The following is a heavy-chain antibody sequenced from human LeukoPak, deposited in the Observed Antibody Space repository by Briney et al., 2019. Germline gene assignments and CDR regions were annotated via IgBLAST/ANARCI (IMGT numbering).Heavy chain of an antibody. J-gene: IGHJ4*02. D-gene: IGHD5-12*01. CDR1: GYSISSGYY. CDR2: IYHSGST. CDR3: ARVRYSGYDRGYFDY. V-gene: IGHV4-38-2*02. Sequence: SETLSLTCTVSGYSISSGYYWGWIRPPPGKGLEWIGSIYHSGSTYYNPSLKSRVTISVDTSKNQFSLKLSSVTAADTAVYYRARVRYSGYDRGYFDYWGQGTLVTVSS.